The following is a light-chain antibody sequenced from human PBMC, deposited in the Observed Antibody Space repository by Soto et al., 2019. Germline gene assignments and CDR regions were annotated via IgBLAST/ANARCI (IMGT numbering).Light chain of an antibody. CDR1: SSDIGGYNY. Sequence: QSVLTQPPSASGSPGQSVTISCTGTSSDIGGYNYVSWYQQHPGKAPKLIIYEVTKRPSGVPNRFSASKSANTASLTVSGLQAEDEADYYCSSYGGRNNIVFGPGTRSPS. J-gene: IGLJ1*01. CDR2: EVT. V-gene: IGLV2-8*01. CDR3: SSYGGRNNIV.